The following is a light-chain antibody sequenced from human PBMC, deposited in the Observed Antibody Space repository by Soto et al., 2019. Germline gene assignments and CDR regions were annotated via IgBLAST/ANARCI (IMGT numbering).Light chain of an antibody. CDR1: SGSIASDY. CDR3: QSVDGKYVV. Sequence: NFMLTQPHSVSESPGQTVTISCTRSSGSIASDYVQWYQQRPGSAPITVIFEDSQRPSGVPDRFSGSIDSSSNSASLTISRLTTEDAADYYCQSVDGKYVVFGGGTKLTVL. V-gene: IGLV6-57*04. CDR2: EDS. J-gene: IGLJ2*01.